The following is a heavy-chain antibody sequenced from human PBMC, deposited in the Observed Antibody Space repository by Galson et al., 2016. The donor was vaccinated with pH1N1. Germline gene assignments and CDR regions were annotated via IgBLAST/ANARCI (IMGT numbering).Heavy chain of an antibody. Sequence: SLRLSCAASGFTFRNYGMHWVRQAPGKGLEWVARIWYDGNKRNYAASVKGRFTISRDNSKNTVFLQMISLRAEDTAVYYCAREGDEWYGAGCYGMDVWGPGTTVTVSS. CDR1: GFTFRNYG. CDR2: IWYDGNKR. CDR3: AREGDEWYGAGCYGMDV. V-gene: IGHV3-33*01. D-gene: IGHD3-10*01. J-gene: IGHJ6*02.